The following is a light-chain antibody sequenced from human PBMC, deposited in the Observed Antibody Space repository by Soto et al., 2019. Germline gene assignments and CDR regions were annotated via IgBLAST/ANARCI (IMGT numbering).Light chain of an antibody. Sequence: QSALTQPPSASGAPGQSVTLSCSGTSSDVGGYKYVSWYQPHPGKAPKLMIYEVTKRPSGVPDRFSGSKSGNTASLAVSGLQAEDEADYYCRSYAGSNNLRIFGGGTKLTVL. CDR1: SSDVGGYKY. J-gene: IGLJ2*01. CDR2: EVT. V-gene: IGLV2-8*01. CDR3: RSYAGSNNLRI.